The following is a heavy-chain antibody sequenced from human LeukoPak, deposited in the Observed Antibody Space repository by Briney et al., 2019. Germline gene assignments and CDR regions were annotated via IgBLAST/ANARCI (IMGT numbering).Heavy chain of an antibody. CDR2: ISAYNGNT. V-gene: IGHV1-18*01. D-gene: IGHD3-3*01. CDR3: AREGFSNFWSGQRDAFDI. J-gene: IGHJ3*02. Sequence: ASVKVSCKASGYTFTSYGISWVRQAPGQGLEWMGRISAYNGNTNYAQKLQGRVTMTTDTSTSTAYMELRSLRSDDTAVYYCAREGFSNFWSGQRDAFDIWGQGTMVTVSS. CDR1: GYTFTSYG.